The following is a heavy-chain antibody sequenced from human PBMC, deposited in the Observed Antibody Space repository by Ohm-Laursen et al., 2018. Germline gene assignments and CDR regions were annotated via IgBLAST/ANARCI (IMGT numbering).Heavy chain of an antibody. CDR2: ITDAGTA. D-gene: IGHD6-19*01. Sequence: SLRLSCSASGFTLSYYEMNWVRQAPGKGLEWVGRITDAGTAGYAAPVKGRFTISRDDSKNTLYLQMNSLKTEDTAMYYCTTGSLTVTVTGAEDYWGQGTLVTVSS. V-gene: IGHV3-15*01. CDR1: GFTLSYYE. J-gene: IGHJ4*02. CDR3: TTGSLTVTVTGAEDY.